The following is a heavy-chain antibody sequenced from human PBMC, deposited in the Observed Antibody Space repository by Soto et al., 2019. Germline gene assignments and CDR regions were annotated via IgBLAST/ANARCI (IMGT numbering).Heavy chain of an antibody. V-gene: IGHV4-31*03. CDR3: ARDPTGASWFDP. D-gene: IGHD1-26*01. J-gene: IGHJ5*02. CDR1: GGSISSGGYY. CDR2: IYYSGST. Sequence: QVQLQESGPGLVKPSQTLSLTCTVSGGSISSGGYYWSWIRQHPGKGMGWIGYIYYSGSTYYNPSLKSRVTISVDSSKTQCSLKLSSVTAADTAVYYCARDPTGASWFDPWGQGTLVTVSS.